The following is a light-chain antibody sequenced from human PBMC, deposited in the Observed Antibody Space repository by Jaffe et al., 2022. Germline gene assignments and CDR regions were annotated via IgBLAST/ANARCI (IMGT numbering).Light chain of an antibody. V-gene: IGLV3-21*02. CDR1: NIRSKS. CDR3: LLWDSSSEHYV. Sequence: SYVVTQPPSVSVAPGQTASITCGGNNIRSKSVHWYQQKPGQAPVLVVYDENDRPSGIPERFSASKSGNTATLTIIRVEAGDEADYYCLLWDSSSEHYVFGDGTKVTVL. J-gene: IGLJ1*01. CDR2: DEN.